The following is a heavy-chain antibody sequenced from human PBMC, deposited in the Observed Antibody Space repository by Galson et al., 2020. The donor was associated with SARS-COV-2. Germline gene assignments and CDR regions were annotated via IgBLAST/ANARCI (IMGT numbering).Heavy chain of an antibody. CDR2: IIPIFGTA. Sequence: ASVKVSCKASGGTFSSYAISWVRQAPGQGLEWMGGIIPIFGTANYAQKFQGRVTITTDESTSTAYMELSSLRSEDTAVYYCATEGYSYGRYFDYWGQGTLVTVSS. CDR3: ATEGYSYGRYFDY. V-gene: IGHV1-69*05. D-gene: IGHD5-18*01. J-gene: IGHJ4*02. CDR1: GGTFSSYA.